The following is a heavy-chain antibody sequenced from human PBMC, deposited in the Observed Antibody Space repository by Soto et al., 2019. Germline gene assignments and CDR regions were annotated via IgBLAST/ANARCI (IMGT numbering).Heavy chain of an antibody. J-gene: IGHJ3*02. Sequence: QLHLVQSGAVVKKPGASVTVSCSASGYPVTAYYMHWVRQAPGRGLEWMGGINPATGAAKYTQTFQGRVTMTRDTSTSTVFMELIGLTSEDTAVFYWARGGGVGVAGSAAFDMWGQGTLVTVSS. CDR1: GYPVTAYY. CDR3: ARGGGVGVAGSAAFDM. D-gene: IGHD3-3*01. CDR2: INPATGAA. V-gene: IGHV1-2*02.